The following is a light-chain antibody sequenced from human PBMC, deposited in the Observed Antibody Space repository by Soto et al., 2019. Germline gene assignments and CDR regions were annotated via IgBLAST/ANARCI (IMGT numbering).Light chain of an antibody. Sequence: QSVLTQPPSASGTPGHRVTISCSGSSSNIGSNYVYWYQQLPATAPKLLSYSNNQRRSGVPDRFSGSKSGASASLAISGLRSEDEADYYCAAWDDSLSGPIFGTGTKVTVL. CDR1: SSNIGSNY. J-gene: IGLJ1*01. V-gene: IGLV1-47*02. CDR2: SNN. CDR3: AAWDDSLSGPI.